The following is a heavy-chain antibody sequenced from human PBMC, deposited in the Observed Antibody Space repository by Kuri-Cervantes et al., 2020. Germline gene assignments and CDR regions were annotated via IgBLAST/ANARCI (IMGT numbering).Heavy chain of an antibody. CDR2: IWYDGSNK. V-gene: IGHV3-33*06. CDR3: AKVRSSGWYFAGMDV. J-gene: IGHJ6*02. Sequence: GESLKISCAASGFTFSSYGMHWVRQAPGKGLEWVAVIWYDGSNKYYADSAKGRFTISRDNSKNTLYLQMNSLRAEDTAVYYCAKVRSSGWYFAGMDVWDQGTTVTVSS. D-gene: IGHD6-19*01. CDR1: GFTFSSYG.